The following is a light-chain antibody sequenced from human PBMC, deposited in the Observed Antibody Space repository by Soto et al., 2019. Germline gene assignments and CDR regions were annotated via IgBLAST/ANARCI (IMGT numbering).Light chain of an antibody. CDR1: QSITTL. V-gene: IGKV1-5*01. CDR3: QHYNSYSEA. CDR2: DVS. Sequence: DIQMAQSPSTVSAYVGDSVTITCRASQSITTLLSWYHXRPVKXXXLLIYDVSSLQSGVPSRFSGSGSGTEFTLTISSLQPDDFATYYCQHYNSYSEAFGQGTKVGIK. J-gene: IGKJ1*01.